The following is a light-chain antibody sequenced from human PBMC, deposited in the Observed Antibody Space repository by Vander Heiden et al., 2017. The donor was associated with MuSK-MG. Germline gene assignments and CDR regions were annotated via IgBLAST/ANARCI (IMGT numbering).Light chain of an antibody. CDR3: QQRSNSPPYT. J-gene: IGKJ2*01. CDR2: DTS. CDR1: QSVSSY. Sequence: DIVLTQSPATLSLSPGERATLSCRASQSVSSYLAWYQQKPGQAPRLLIYDTSNRATGIPARFSGSGSGTDFTLTISSLEPEDFAVYYCQQRSNSPPYTFGQGTKLEIK. V-gene: IGKV3-11*01.